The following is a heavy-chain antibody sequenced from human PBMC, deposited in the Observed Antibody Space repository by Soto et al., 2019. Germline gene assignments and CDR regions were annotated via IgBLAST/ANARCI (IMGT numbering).Heavy chain of an antibody. D-gene: IGHD5-12*01. CDR3: ARDLVEMATIGAFDI. CDR2: IYYSGST. J-gene: IGHJ3*02. V-gene: IGHV4-61*01. CDR1: GGSVSSGSYY. Sequence: SETLSLTCTVSGGSVSSGSYYWSWIRQPPGKGLEWIGYIYYSGSTNYNPSLKSRVTISVDTSKNQFSLKLSSVTAADTAVYYCARDLVEMATIGAFDIWGQGTMVTVSS.